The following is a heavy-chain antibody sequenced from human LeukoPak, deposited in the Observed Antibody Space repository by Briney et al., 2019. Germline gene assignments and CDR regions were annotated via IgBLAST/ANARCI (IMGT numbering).Heavy chain of an antibody. Sequence: ASETLSLTCTVSGGSISSYYWSWIRQPPGKGLEWIGYIYYSGSTYYNPSLKSRVTISVDTSKNQFSLKLSSVTAADTAVYYCARVLVGYYYYYYMDVWGKGTTVTVSS. J-gene: IGHJ6*03. CDR2: IYYSGST. D-gene: IGHD1-26*01. CDR1: GGSISSYY. V-gene: IGHV4-59*12. CDR3: ARVLVGYYYYYYMDV.